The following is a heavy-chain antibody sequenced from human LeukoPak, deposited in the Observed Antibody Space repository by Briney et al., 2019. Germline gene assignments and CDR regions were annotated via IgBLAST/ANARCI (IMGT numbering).Heavy chain of an antibody. D-gene: IGHD2-2*01. CDR3: ARGLGARYCSSTSCPGDWFDP. J-gene: IGHJ5*02. Sequence: MTSETLSLTCAVYGGSFSGYYWSWIRQPPGKGLEWIGEINHSGSTNYNPSLKSRVTISVDTSKNQFSLKLSSVTAADTAVYYCARGLGARYCSSTSCPGDWFDPWGQGTLVTVSS. V-gene: IGHV4-34*01. CDR2: INHSGST. CDR1: GGSFSGYY.